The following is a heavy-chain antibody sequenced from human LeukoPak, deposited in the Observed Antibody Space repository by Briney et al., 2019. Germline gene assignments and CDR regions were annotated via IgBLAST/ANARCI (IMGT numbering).Heavy chain of an antibody. J-gene: IGHJ3*02. CDR2: IYYSGGT. Sequence: PPETPCLTCTVPGGSLSSYYWRWIRQPPGKGLEWVGYIYYSGGTNYNPSLKRRVTISVATSKHQFSLKLSSVTAADTTVYYCARGIAAAVFRAFDIWGQGTMVTVSS. V-gene: IGHV4-59*01. CDR3: ARGIAAAVFRAFDI. D-gene: IGHD6-13*01. CDR1: GGSLSSYY.